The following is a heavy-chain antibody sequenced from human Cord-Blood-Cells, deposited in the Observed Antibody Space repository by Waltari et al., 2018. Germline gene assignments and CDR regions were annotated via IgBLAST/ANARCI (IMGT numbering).Heavy chain of an antibody. V-gene: IGHV3-30*04. CDR1: GFTFSSYA. CDR2: ISYDGSNK. CDR3: ARVPGYYDYVWGSLPDY. D-gene: IGHD3-16*01. Sequence: QVQLVESGGGVVQPGMSLRLSCAASGFTFSSYAMHWVRQAPGKGLEWVAVISYDGSNKYYADSVKGRFTISRDNSKNTLYLQMNSLRAEDTAVYYCARVPGYYDYVWGSLPDYWGQGTLVTVSS. J-gene: IGHJ4*02.